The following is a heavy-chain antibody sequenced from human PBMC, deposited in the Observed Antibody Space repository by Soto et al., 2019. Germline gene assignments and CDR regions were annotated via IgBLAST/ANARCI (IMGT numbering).Heavy chain of an antibody. Sequence: PGASLKISCVASGYTFTSYWIGWVRQMPGKGLEWMGIIYPGDSDTRYSPSFRGQVPISADKSINTAYLQWSSLKASDTAMYYCMRQLGGDADNWFHPWGQGTLVTVSS. V-gene: IGHV5-51*01. J-gene: IGHJ5*02. CDR2: IYPGDSDT. CDR1: GYTFTSYW. CDR3: MRQLGGDADNWFHP. D-gene: IGHD3-10*01.